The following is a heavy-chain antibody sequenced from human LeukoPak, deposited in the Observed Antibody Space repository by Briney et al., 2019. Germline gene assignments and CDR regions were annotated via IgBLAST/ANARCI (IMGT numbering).Heavy chain of an antibody. D-gene: IGHD3-22*01. Sequence: GGSLRLSCAASGFPFSSYVMSWVRQAPGKGLEWVSAISGSGGTTYYADSVKGRFTISRDNSKNTLYLQMNSLRAEDTAVYYCAKASIYDSSGYHLDYWGQGTLSPSPQ. CDR1: GFPFSSYV. J-gene: IGHJ4*02. V-gene: IGHV3-23*01. CDR3: AKASIYDSSGYHLDY. CDR2: ISGSGGTT.